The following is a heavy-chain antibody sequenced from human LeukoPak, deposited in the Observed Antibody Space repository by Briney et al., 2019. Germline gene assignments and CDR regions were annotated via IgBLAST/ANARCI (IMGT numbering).Heavy chain of an antibody. Sequence: ASVKVSCKASGYTFTSYSINWVRRAPGQGLEWMGWISPSNGDTSYAQKVQDRVTMTTDTPTTTVYMELRSLGSDDTAIYYCVRDSGWELRHFFFDDWGQGTLVTVSS. CDR3: VRDSGWELRHFFFDD. J-gene: IGHJ4*02. D-gene: IGHD4-23*01. V-gene: IGHV1-18*04. CDR2: ISPSNGDT. CDR1: GYTFTSYS.